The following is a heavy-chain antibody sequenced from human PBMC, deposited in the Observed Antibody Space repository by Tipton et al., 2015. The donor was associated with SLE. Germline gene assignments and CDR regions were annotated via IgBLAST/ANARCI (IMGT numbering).Heavy chain of an antibody. V-gene: IGHV3-43D*03. CDR1: GFIFDGYA. CDR2: IYWDGGRT. CDR3: VKATDGTYYNYYMDV. Sequence: GSLRLSCAASGFIFDGYAMHWVRQAPGKGLEWVSLIYWDGGRTYYADSVKGRFTISRDNTKKTLYLQMNNLRPEDSALYYCVKATDGTYYNYYMDVWGKGTTVTVSS. D-gene: IGHD1-14*01. J-gene: IGHJ6*03.